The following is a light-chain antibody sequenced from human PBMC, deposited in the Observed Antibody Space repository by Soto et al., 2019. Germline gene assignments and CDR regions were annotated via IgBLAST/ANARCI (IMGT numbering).Light chain of an antibody. V-gene: IGKV1-5*03. CDR1: QDVDKW. CDR2: KSS. CDR3: QQYSSYWT. Sequence: IVMSKSPSSLSASVGDTVTITCRASQDVDKWLAWYQQKPGKAQQLLIYKSSTLNGGVPSRFSAIGSGTEYSLTISGLQPDDVATYYCQQYSSYWTFGQGTMVEIK. J-gene: IGKJ1*01.